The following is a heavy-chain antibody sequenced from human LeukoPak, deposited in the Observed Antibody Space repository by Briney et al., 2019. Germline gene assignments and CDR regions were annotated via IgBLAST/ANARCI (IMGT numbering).Heavy chain of an antibody. Sequence: ASVKVSCKASGYTFTNHYMHWVLQAPGQGLEWMGIINPSGGSTNYAQKFQGRVTMTRDTSTSTVYMELSSLRSEDTAVYYCGRDQGYSGYDSPDYWGQGTLVTVSS. CDR3: GRDQGYSGYDSPDY. CDR1: GYTFTNHY. V-gene: IGHV1-46*01. D-gene: IGHD5-12*01. J-gene: IGHJ4*02. CDR2: INPSGGST.